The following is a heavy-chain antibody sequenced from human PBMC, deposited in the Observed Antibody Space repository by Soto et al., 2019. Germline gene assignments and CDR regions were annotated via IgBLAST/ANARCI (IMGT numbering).Heavy chain of an antibody. D-gene: IGHD1-26*01. CDR2: INTDGSGT. V-gene: IGHV3-74*01. J-gene: IGHJ6*02. CDR3: ARVSYSGTPGIYYGMAV. Sequence: GGSLRLSCAASGFTFSSYWMHWVRHAPGKGLVWVSRINTDGSGTSYADSVKGRFTISRDNVKNMMYLQMNSLRAEDTAVYYCARVSYSGTPGIYYGMAVWGQGTRVTASS. CDR1: GFTFSSYW.